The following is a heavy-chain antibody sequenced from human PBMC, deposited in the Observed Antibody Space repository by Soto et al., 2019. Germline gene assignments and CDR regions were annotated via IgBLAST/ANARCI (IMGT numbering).Heavy chain of an antibody. D-gene: IGHD3-3*01. CDR1: DYSFNTYW. Sequence: GESLKISCKGSDYSFNTYWIAWVRQMPGKGLEWMGIIYPGDSDTRYSPSFQGQVTTAADKSIRSAHLQWSSLKASDTAMNYLARQIRHYASWSNTYYYYGLDVWGQGTTVTVSS. V-gene: IGHV5-51*01. CDR2: IYPGDSDT. CDR3: ARQIRHYASWSNTYYYYGLDV. J-gene: IGHJ6*02.